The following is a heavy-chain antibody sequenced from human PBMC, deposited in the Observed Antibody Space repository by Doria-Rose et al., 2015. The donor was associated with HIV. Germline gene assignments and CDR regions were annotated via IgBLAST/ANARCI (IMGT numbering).Heavy chain of an antibody. J-gene: IGHJ4*02. CDR3: ARVLGGTYDY. V-gene: IGHV4-59*01. Sequence: QVRLQESGPGLVKPSETLSLTCSVSGGSISHYYWSWIRQPPGKGLEYIGDIFYTGSTNYSPSLKSRVSISIDTSKNKFSLRLSSVTAADTAVYYCARVLGGTYDYWGQGTLVTVSS. CDR2: IFYTGST. D-gene: IGHD1-26*01. CDR1: GGSISHYY.